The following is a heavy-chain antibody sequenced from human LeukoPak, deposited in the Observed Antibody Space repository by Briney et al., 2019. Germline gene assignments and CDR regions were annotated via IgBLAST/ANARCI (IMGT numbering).Heavy chain of an antibody. CDR1: GFTLSSHG. CDR3: AKDDGAVAGSFDY. Sequence: GGSLRLSCTASGFTLSSHGMHWVRQAPGKGLEWVAFVRFDGTDKYYAASVRGRFTISRDNSKRTLDLQMSSLRPEDTGLYYCAKDDGAVAGSFDYWGQGTLVTVSS. V-gene: IGHV3-30*02. J-gene: IGHJ4*02. D-gene: IGHD6-19*01. CDR2: VRFDGTDK.